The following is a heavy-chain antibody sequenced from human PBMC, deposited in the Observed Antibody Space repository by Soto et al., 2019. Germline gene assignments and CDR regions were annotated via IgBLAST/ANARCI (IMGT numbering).Heavy chain of an antibody. CDR1: GGSITNHY. CDR2: IYPSGRA. V-gene: IGHV4-4*07. Sequence: QVQLQESGPRLVTPSETLTLTCSLSGGSITNHYWGWIRQPPGKGLEFIGRIYPSGRAHYNPSFQSRVTMSVDTSKNQFSLKVNSVTAADTAIYYCARDYDVNTAVDYWYFDLWGRGTLVTVSS. D-gene: IGHD5-18*01. CDR3: ARDYDVNTAVDYWYFDL. J-gene: IGHJ2*01.